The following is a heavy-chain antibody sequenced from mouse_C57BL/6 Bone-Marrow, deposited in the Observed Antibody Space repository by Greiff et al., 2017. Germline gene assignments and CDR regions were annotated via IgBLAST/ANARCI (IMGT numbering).Heavy chain of an antibody. D-gene: IGHD2-3*01. CDR2: IYPGDGDT. CDR1: GYAFSSSW. Sequence: QVQLQQSGPELVKPGASVKISCKASGYAFSSSWMNWVKQRPGKGLEWIGRIYPGDGDTNYNGKFKGKATLTADKSSSTAYMQLSSLTSEDSAVYFCARAYDGYYGWFAYWGQGTLVTVSA. CDR3: ARAYDGYYGWFAY. V-gene: IGHV1-82*01. J-gene: IGHJ3*01.